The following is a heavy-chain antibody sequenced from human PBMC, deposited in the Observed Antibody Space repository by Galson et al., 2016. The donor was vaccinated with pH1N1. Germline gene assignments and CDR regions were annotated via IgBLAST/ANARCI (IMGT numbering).Heavy chain of an antibody. V-gene: IGHV4-30-4*08. J-gene: IGHJ4*02. Sequence: TLSLTCTVSNGSISSDDYYWTWIRQPPGKGLEWIGYIYYSGTTYYNPVLKSRVTISIDTSKNQFSLKLNSVTAADPAIYFCARVGITIVRGAIDYWGQGTLVTVSS. CDR1: NGSISSDDYY. CDR2: IYYSGTT. CDR3: ARVGITIVRGAIDY. D-gene: IGHD3-10*01.